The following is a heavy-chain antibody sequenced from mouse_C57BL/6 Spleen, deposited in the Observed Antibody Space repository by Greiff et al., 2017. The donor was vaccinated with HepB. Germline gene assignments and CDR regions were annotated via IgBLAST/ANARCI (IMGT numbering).Heavy chain of an antibody. J-gene: IGHJ4*01. V-gene: IGHV1-50*01. CDR2: IDPSDSYT. CDR3: ARRRGDAMDY. CDR1: GYTFTSYW. Sequence: VQLQQPGGELVKPGASVKLSCKASGYTFTSYWMQWVKQRPGQGLEWIGEIDPSDSYTNYNQKFKGKATLTVDTSSSTAYMQLSRLTSEDSAVYYCARRRGDAMDYWGQGTSVTVSS.